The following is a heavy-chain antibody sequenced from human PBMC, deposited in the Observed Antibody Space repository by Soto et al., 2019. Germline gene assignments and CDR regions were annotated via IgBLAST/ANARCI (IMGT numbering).Heavy chain of an antibody. J-gene: IGHJ4*02. Sequence: PGGSLRLSCAASGFTSSSYSMNWVRQAPGKGLEWVSSISSSSSYIYYADSVKGRFTISRDNAKNSLYLQMNSLRAEDTAVYYCASDPRRLWPGGSYWGQGTLVTVSS. CDR3: ASDPRRLWPGGSY. D-gene: IGHD3-16*01. V-gene: IGHV3-21*01. CDR1: GFTSSSYS. CDR2: ISSSSSYI.